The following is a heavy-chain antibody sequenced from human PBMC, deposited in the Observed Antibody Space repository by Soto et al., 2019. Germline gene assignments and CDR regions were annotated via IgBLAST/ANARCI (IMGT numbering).Heavy chain of an antibody. V-gene: IGHV3-66*01. CDR2: IFSGGST. CDR3: ATRVTAGN. CDR1: GFTVSSNY. J-gene: IGHJ4*02. Sequence: EVQLVESGGGLVQPGGSLRLSCVASGFTVSSNYMSWVRQAPGKGLEWVSVIFSGGSTNYADSVKGRFTISRDNSKYTLYLQMNSLRAEDTAVYYCATRVTAGNWGQGTLVTVSS. D-gene: IGHD2-21*02.